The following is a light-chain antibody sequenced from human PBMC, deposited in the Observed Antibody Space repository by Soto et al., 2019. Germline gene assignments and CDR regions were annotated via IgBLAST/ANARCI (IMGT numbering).Light chain of an antibody. CDR1: QSISSSY. V-gene: IGKV3-20*01. CDR3: LQHNNYPWS. Sequence: EIVLTQAPVTLSLSPGKIATLSCSASQSISSSYLAWYQQRPGQAPRLLIYGASSRATGIPDRFSGSGSGTEFTLTISSLQPEDFATYYCLQHNNYPWSFGQGTKVDIK. CDR2: GAS. J-gene: IGKJ1*01.